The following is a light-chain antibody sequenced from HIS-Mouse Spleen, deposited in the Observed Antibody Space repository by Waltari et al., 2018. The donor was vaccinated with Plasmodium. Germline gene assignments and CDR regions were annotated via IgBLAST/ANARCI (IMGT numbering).Light chain of an antibody. CDR1: SSDVGGYNY. CDR3: SSYAGSNNWV. J-gene: IGLJ3*02. Sequence: QSALTQPPSASGSPGQSVTIPCTGTSSDVGGYNYVSWYQQHPGKAPKLMIYEVSKRPSGVPDRFSGSKSGNAAALTVSGLQAEDEADYYGSSYAGSNNWVFGGGTKLTVL. V-gene: IGLV2-8*01. CDR2: EVS.